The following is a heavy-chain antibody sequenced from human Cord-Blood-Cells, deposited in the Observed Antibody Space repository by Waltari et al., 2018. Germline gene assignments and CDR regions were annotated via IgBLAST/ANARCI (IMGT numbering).Heavy chain of an antibody. V-gene: IGHV1-69*01. D-gene: IGHD3-10*01. J-gene: IGHJ4*02. Sequence: QVQLVQSGAEVKKPGSSVKVSCKASGGTFSSHATSWFRQAPGQGLEWMGGIIPIFGTANYAQKFQGRVTITADESTSTAYMELSSLRSEDTAVYYCARGYYYGSGSYTTHFDYWGQGTLVTVSS. CDR1: GGTFSSHA. CDR3: ARGYYYGSGSYTTHFDY. CDR2: IIPIFGTA.